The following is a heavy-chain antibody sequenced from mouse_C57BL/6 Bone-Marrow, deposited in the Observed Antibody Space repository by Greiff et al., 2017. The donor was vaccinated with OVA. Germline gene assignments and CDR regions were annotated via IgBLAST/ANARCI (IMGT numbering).Heavy chain of an antibody. CDR2: IDPENGDT. V-gene: IGHV14-4*01. D-gene: IGHD1-1*01. J-gene: IGHJ3*01. CDR1: GFNIKDDY. CDR3: TPYYGSPWFAY. Sequence: VQLQQSGVELVRPGASVKLSCTASGFNIKDDYMHWVKQRPEQGLEWIGWIDPENGDTEYASKFQGKATITADTSSNTAYLQLSSLTSEDTAVYYCTPYYGSPWFAYWGQGTLVTVSA.